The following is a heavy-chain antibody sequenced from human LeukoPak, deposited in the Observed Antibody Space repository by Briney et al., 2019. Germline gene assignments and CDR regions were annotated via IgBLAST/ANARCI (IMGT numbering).Heavy chain of an antibody. Sequence: ASVKVSCKASGYTFTSYAMHWVRQAPGQRLEWMGWINAGNGNTKYSQKFQGRVTITRDTSASTAYMELSNLRSEDTAVYYCAREIAAGSSWFDPWGQGTLVTVSS. V-gene: IGHV1-3*01. J-gene: IGHJ5*02. CDR1: GYTFTSYA. CDR2: INAGNGNT. CDR3: AREIAAGSSWFDP. D-gene: IGHD6-13*01.